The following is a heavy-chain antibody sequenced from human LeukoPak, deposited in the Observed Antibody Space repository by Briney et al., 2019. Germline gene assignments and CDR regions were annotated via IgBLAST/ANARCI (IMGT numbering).Heavy chain of an antibody. J-gene: IGHJ4*02. V-gene: IGHV3-11*01. CDR3: ARDSYYDSSGYLPYFDY. D-gene: IGHD3-22*01. CDR1: GFTFSDYY. CDR2: ISSSGSTI. Sequence: GVSLRRSCAASGFTFSDYYMSRIRQAPGKGLEWVSYISSSGSTIYYADSVKGRFTISRDNAKNSLYLQMNSLRAEDTAVYYCARDSYYDSSGYLPYFDYWGQGTLVTVSS.